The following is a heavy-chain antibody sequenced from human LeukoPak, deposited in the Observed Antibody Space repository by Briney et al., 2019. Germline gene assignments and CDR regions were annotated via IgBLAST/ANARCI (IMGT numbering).Heavy chain of an antibody. CDR2: ISSSSSYI. V-gene: IGHV3-21*01. D-gene: IGHD2-15*01. Sequence: GGSLRLSCAASGFTFSSYSMIWVRQSPGKGLEWVSSISSSSSYIYYADSVKRLFTISRDNAKNSLYLQMNSLRAEDKAVYYCARAGAYCSGGSCYSVRSYYYYGMDVWGQGTTVTVSS. J-gene: IGHJ6*02. CDR1: GFTFSSYS. CDR3: ARAGAYCSGGSCYSVRSYYYYGMDV.